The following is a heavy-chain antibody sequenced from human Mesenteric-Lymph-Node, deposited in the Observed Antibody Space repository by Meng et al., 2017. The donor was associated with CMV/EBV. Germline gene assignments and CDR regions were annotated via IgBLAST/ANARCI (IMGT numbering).Heavy chain of an antibody. Sequence: ASVKVSCKPSGFTLTSYYLHWVRQAPGQALEWMGWIHPNSGGTNYAQRFQGRVTMTTDTSITTVYMELSSLRSDDTAVYYCAREYSSSLGGGFDYWGQGTLVTVSS. CDR1: GFTLTSYY. CDR2: IHPNSGGT. D-gene: IGHD6-6*01. CDR3: AREYSSSLGGGFDY. V-gene: IGHV1-2*02. J-gene: IGHJ4*02.